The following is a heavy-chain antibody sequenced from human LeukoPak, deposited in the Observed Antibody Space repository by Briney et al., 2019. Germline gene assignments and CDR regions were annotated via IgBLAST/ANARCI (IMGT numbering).Heavy chain of an antibody. J-gene: IGHJ4*02. Sequence: PSETLSLTCSVSGGSISIYYWSCIPHPPGKGLEWMGYIYYSGRATYNGTTSYNPYLTRRVTISVDKSKNQFSLQLSSVPAADTAVYYCARSFTGYDPAFEFWGQGTLVTVSS. CDR3: ARSFTGYDPAFEF. D-gene: IGHD5-12*01. V-gene: IGHV4-59*08. CDR2: IYYSGRATYNGTT. CDR1: GGSISIYY.